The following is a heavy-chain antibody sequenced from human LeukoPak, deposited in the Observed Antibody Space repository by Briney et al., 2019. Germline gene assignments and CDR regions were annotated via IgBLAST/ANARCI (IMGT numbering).Heavy chain of an antibody. V-gene: IGHV3-48*04. CDR1: GFIFSSYD. D-gene: IGHD6-13*01. J-gene: IGHJ4*02. CDR3: ASIGSWYAY. Sequence: GGSLRLSCSASGFIFSSYDLNWVRQAPGKGLEWVSYISSGSTTIDYADSVKGRFTISRDNAKNSLYLQLNSLRAEDTAVYYCASIGSWYAYWGQGTLVTVSS. CDR2: ISSGSTTI.